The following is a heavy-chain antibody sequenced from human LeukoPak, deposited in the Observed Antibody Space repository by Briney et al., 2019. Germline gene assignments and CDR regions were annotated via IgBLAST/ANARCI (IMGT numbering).Heavy chain of an antibody. D-gene: IGHD4-11*01. CDR2: VRYDGRSQ. J-gene: IGHJ4*02. Sequence: GGSLRLSCAASGFLFSNYGMHWVRQAPGKGLEWVTFVRYDGRSQYYADSVKGRFTISRDDLKNTLYLQMNSLRAEDSAVYYCAKDFPPYSHGQSYYFDFWGQGTLVTVSS. CDR3: AKDFPPYSHGQSYYFDF. V-gene: IGHV3-30*02. CDR1: GFLFSNYG.